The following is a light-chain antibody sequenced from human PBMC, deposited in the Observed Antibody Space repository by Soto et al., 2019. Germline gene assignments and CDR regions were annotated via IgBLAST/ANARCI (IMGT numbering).Light chain of an antibody. CDR1: DSFSSY. CDR2: AAS. J-gene: IGKJ5*01. Sequence: IHMTQSPSSLSASXGDRVTISCRGSDSFSSYLNWYQQKPGXAPKLLXYAASSLKSGGPSRFSGSGSGTHFTRTITGLQPADFATYYGQQNFSIPITFGQGTRLEIK. V-gene: IGKV1-39*01. CDR3: QQNFSIPIT.